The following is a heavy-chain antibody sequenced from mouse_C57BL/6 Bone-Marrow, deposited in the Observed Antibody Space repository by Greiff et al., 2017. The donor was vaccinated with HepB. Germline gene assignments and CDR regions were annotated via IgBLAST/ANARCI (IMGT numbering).Heavy chain of an antibody. CDR1: GYTFTSYW. V-gene: IGHV1-64*01. CDR3: ASVVDTCSGSSSQYFDV. D-gene: IGHD1-1*01. J-gene: IGHJ1*03. Sequence: VQLQQPGAELVKPGASVKLSCKASGYTFTSYWMHWVKQRPGQGLEWIGMIHPNSGSTNYNEKFKSKATLTVDKSSSTAYMQLSSLTSEDSAVYYGASVVDTCSGSSSQYFDVWGTGTTVTVSS. CDR2: IHPNSGST.